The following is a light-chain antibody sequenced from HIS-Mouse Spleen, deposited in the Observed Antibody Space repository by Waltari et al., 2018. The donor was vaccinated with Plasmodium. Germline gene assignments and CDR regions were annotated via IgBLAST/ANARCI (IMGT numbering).Light chain of an antibody. CDR3: QVWDSSTVV. V-gene: IGLV3-9*01. CDR1: NIGSKN. Sequence: SYELTQPLSVSVALGQTARITCGGNNIGSKNVHWYQQKPGQAPVLVIDRDSNRPSWIPERCSGANSGNTATLTISRAQAGDEADYYCQVWDSSTVVFGGGTKLTVL. J-gene: IGLJ2*01. CDR2: RDS.